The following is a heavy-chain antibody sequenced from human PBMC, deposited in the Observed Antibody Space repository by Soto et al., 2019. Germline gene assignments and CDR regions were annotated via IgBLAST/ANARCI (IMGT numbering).Heavy chain of an antibody. J-gene: IGHJ4*02. CDR1: GFRFSDYY. V-gene: IGHV3-72*01. CDR2: TRNKAISYAA. Sequence: EVQLVESGGGLVQPGGSLRLSCAASGFRFSDYYMDWVRQLPGMGLEWVGRTRNKAISYAAEYAPSVRGRFTISRHDSEDSMFLQLNSLKTEDTAVYYCARDTGGSYDFWGQGALVTVSS. CDR3: ARDTGGSYDF. D-gene: IGHD1-26*01.